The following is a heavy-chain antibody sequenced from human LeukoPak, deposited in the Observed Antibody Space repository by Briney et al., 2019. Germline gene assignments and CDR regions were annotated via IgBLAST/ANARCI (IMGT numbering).Heavy chain of an antibody. CDR2: IYYSGST. CDR3: ASSKRGPLDFDY. Sequence: SETLSLTCTVSGGSISSYYWSWIRQPPGKGLEWIGYIYYSGSTNYNPSPKSRVTMSVDTSKNQFSLKLSSVTAADTAVYYCASSKRGPLDFDYWGQGTLVTVSS. D-gene: IGHD2/OR15-2a*01. J-gene: IGHJ4*02. CDR1: GGSISSYY. V-gene: IGHV4-59*08.